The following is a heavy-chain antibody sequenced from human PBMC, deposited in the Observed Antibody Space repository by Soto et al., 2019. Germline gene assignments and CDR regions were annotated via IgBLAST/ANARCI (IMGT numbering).Heavy chain of an antibody. CDR3: AKDGYGDYFRVEYYFDY. D-gene: IGHD4-17*01. Sequence: EVQLLESGGGLVQPGGSLRLSCAASGFTFSSYAMSWVRQAPGKGLEWVSAISGSGGSTYYADSVKGRFTISRDNSKNTLYLQMNGLRAEDTAVYYCAKDGYGDYFRVEYYFDYWGQGTLVTVSS. J-gene: IGHJ4*02. CDR1: GFTFSSYA. V-gene: IGHV3-23*01. CDR2: ISGSGGST.